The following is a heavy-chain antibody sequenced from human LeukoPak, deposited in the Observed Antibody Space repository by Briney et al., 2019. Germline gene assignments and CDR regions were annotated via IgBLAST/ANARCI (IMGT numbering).Heavy chain of an antibody. V-gene: IGHV4-4*07. J-gene: IGHJ5*02. CDR3: ARGPYSSATDWFDR. Sequence: PSPSLSPTRTLAGASISRFYWSSIRHPARKGLEWIGRSYISGSTNYNTSLKSGVTTSEDTPKKQFSLKLRTVTPAAPAGSSSARGPYSSATDWFDRWSQGTLVTVS. D-gene: IGHD6-25*01. CDR2: SYISGST. CDR1: GASISRFY.